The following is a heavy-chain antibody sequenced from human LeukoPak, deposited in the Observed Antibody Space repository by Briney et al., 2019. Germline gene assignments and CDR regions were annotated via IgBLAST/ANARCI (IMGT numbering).Heavy chain of an antibody. CDR3: ARSHQTYDFWRDLRFGMDV. V-gene: IGHV4-59*01. Sequence: PSETLSLTCTVSGGSISSYYWSWIRQPPGKGLEWIGYIYYSGSTNYNPSLKSRVTISVDTSKNQFSLKLSSVTAANTAVYYCARSHQTYDFWRDLRFGMDVWGQGTTVTVSS. CDR1: GGSISSYY. J-gene: IGHJ6*02. D-gene: IGHD3-3*01. CDR2: IYYSGST.